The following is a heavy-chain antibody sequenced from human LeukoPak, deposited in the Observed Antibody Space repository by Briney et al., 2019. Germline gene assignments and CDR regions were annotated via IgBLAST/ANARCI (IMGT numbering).Heavy chain of an antibody. J-gene: IGHJ4*02. CDR3: ARCITGTMGNPYYFDY. D-gene: IGHD1-20*01. CDR2: INPNSGGT. CDR1: GYTFTGYY. V-gene: IGHV1-2*04. Sequence: GASVKVSCKASGYTFTGYYMHWVRQAPGQGLEWMGWINPNSGGTNYAQKFQGWVTMTRDTSISTAYMELSRLRSDDTAVYYCARCITGTMGNPYYFDYWGQGTLVTVSS.